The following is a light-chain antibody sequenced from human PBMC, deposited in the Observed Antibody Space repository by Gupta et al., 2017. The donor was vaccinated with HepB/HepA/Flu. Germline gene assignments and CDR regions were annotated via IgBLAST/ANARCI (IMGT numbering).Light chain of an antibody. CDR1: RSNIGTNT. CDR3: AAWDNSLNGL. J-gene: IGLJ3*02. V-gene: IGLV1-44*01. CDR2: SNN. Sequence: QSVLTQPPSVSGTRGQRVTISCSGSRSNIGTNTVNWYQQLPGTAPKLLIYSNNQRPSGVPDRFSGSKSGTSASLAISGLQSEDEADYYCAAWDNSLNGLFGGGTKLTVL.